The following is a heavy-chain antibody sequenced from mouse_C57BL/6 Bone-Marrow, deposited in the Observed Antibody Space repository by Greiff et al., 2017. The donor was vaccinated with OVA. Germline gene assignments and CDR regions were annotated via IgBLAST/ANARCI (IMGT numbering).Heavy chain of an antibody. V-gene: IGHV1-66*01. J-gene: IGHJ2*01. CDR3: AREGAFYFDY. Sequence: VQLQQSGPELVKPGASVKISCKASGYSFTSYYIHWVKQRPGQGLEWIGWIYPGSGNTKYNEKFKGKATLTADTSSSTAYMQLSSLTSEDSAVYYCAREGAFYFDYWGQGTTLTVSS. CDR1: GYSFTSYY. CDR2: IYPGSGNT.